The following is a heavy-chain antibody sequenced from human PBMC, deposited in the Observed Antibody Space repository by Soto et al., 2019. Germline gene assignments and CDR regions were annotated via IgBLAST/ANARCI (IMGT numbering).Heavy chain of an antibody. CDR3: ARDTAVAGGPNYSYYYGMDV. CDR1: GGTFSSYA. D-gene: IGHD6-19*01. Sequence: SVKVSCKASGGTFSSYAISWVRQAPGQGLEWMGWINPNSGGTNYAQKFQGRVTMTRDTSISTAYMELSRLRSDDTAVYYCARDTAVAGGPNYSYYYGMDVWGQGTTVTVSS. J-gene: IGHJ6*02. V-gene: IGHV1-2*02. CDR2: INPNSGGT.